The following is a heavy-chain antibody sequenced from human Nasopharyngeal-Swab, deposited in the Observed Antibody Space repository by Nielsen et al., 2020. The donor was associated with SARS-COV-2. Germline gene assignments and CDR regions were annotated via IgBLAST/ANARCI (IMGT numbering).Heavy chain of an antibody. D-gene: IGHD1-26*01. CDR3: AELPLPQSYSGSYHDY. CDR2: ISYDGSNK. Sequence: GESLKISCAASGFTFSSYGMHWVRQAPGKGLEWVAVISYDGSNKYYADSVKGRFTISRDNSKNTLYLQMNSLRAEDTAVYYCAELPLPQSYSGSYHDYWGQGTLVTVSS. V-gene: IGHV3-30*18. CDR1: GFTFSSYG. J-gene: IGHJ4*02.